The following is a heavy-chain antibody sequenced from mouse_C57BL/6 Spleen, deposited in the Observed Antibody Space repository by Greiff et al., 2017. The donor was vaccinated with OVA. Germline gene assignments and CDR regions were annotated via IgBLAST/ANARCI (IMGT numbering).Heavy chain of an antibody. D-gene: IGHD1-1*01. CDR2: IDPSDSYT. CDR3: ARLYYYGSSLYAMDY. V-gene: IGHV1-50*01. CDR1: GYTFTSYW. Sequence: QVQLQQPGAELVKPGASVKLSCKASGYTFTSYWMQWVKQRPGQGLEWIGEIDPSDSYTNYNHKFKGKATLTVDTSSSTAYMQLSRLTSEDSAVYYCARLYYYGSSLYAMDYWGQGTSVTVSS. J-gene: IGHJ4*01.